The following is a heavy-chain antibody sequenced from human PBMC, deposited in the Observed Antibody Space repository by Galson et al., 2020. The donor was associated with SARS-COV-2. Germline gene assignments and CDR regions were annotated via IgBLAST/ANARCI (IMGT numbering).Heavy chain of an antibody. CDR2: IRGDGSET. Sequence: GGSLRLSCEVSGFIFKDFWMSWFRQAPGKSLEWVANIRGDGSETNYVESVNGRFSISGDNAMNSLYLQMDSLRVEDTAVYYCTREGWQGAYWGQGARVTVSS. V-gene: IGHV3-7*01. CDR1: GFIFKDFW. J-gene: IGHJ4*02. CDR3: TREGWQGAY.